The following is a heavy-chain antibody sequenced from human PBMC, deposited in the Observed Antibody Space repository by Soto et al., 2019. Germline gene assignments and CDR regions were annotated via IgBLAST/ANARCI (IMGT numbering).Heavy chain of an antibody. V-gene: IGHV3-7*01. CDR3: AREQYDYIWGSYRYTVSAFDI. CDR2: IKQDGSEK. J-gene: IGHJ3*02. Sequence: EVQLVESGGGLVQPGGSLRLSCAASGFTFSSYWMSWVRQAPGKGLEWVANIKQDGSEKYYVDSVKGRFTISRDTAKNSLYPQMNSLRAEDTAVYYCAREQYDYIWGSYRYTVSAFDIWGQGTMVTVSS. D-gene: IGHD3-16*02. CDR1: GFTFSSYW.